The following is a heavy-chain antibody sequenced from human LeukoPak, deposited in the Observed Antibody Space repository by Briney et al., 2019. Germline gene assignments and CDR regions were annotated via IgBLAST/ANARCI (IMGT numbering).Heavy chain of an antibody. CDR1: GGSFSGYY. CDR3: ARRQYCSGGSCWDY. D-gene: IGHD2-15*01. Sequence: SETLSLTCAVYGGSFSGYYWSWIRQPPGKGLEWIGEINHSGSTNYNPSLKSRVTISVDTSKNQFSLKLSSVTAADTAVYYCARRQYCSGGSCWDYWGQGTLVTVSS. J-gene: IGHJ4*02. V-gene: IGHV4-34*01. CDR2: INHSGST.